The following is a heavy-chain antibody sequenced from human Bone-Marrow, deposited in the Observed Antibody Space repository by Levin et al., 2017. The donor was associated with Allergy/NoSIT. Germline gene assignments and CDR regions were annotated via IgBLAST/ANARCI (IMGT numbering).Heavy chain of an antibody. CDR1: GFTFSNYY. J-gene: IGHJ4*02. Sequence: PGGSLRLSCAASGFTFSNYYMTWIRQAPGKGLEWISYITPTSSSTKYADSVRGRFTISRDDAKNSLFLQMNSLRAEDTAVYYCARGKAVAGTPLWGQGTLVTVSS. D-gene: IGHD6-19*01. CDR3: ARGKAVAGTPL. V-gene: IGHV3-11*05. CDR2: ITPTSSST.